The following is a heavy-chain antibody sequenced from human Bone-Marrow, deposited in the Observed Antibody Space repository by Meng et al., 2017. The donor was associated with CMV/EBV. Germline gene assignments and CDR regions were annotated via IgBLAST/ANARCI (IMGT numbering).Heavy chain of an antibody. J-gene: IGHJ5*02. D-gene: IGHD4-23*01. CDR3: ARDPDYGGLPTMGLFDP. V-gene: IGHV1-69*04. CDR2: IIPILGIA. Sequence: SVKVSCKASGGTFSSYTISWVRQAPGQGLEWMGRIIPILGIANYAQKFQGRVTMTRDTSISTAYMELSRLRSDDTAVYYCARDPDYGGLPTMGLFDPWGQGTLVTVSS. CDR1: GGTFSSYT.